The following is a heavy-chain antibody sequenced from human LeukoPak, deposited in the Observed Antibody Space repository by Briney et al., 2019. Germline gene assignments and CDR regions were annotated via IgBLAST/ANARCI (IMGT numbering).Heavy chain of an antibody. CDR2: IYYSGST. CDR3: AITSGYYYGFDY. Sequence: PSETLSLTCTVSGGSISSYYWSWIRQPPGKGLEWIGYIYYSGSTNYNPSLKSRVTISVDTSKNQFSLKLNSVTAADTAVYYCAITSGYYYGFDYWGQGTLVTVSS. CDR1: GGSISSYY. J-gene: IGHJ4*02. V-gene: IGHV4-59*08. D-gene: IGHD3-22*01.